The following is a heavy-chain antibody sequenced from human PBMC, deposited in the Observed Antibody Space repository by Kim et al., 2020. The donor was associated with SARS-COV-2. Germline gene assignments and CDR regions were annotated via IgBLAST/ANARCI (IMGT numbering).Heavy chain of an antibody. J-gene: IGHJ4*02. V-gene: IGHV3-48*04. Sequence: GGSLRLSCAASGFTFSSYSMNWVRQAPGKGLEWVSYISSSSSTIYYADSVKGRFTISRDNAKNSLYLQMNSLRAEDTAVYYCAREGYYDSSGTFDYWGQGTLVTVSS. CDR1: GFTFSSYS. CDR2: ISSSSSTI. D-gene: IGHD3-22*01. CDR3: AREGYYDSSGTFDY.